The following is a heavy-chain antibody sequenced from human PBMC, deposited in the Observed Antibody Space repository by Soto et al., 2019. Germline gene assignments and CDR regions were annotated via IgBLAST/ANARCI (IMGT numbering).Heavy chain of an antibody. Sequence: EVQLLESGGGLVQPGGSLRLSCAASGFTFSSYAMSWVRQAPGKGLEWVSAISGSGGSTYYADSVKGRFTISRDNSKNTLYLQMNSLRAEDTAVYYCATDITMIGVVIANDGYWGQGTLVTGSS. CDR2: ISGSGGST. CDR3: ATDITMIGVVIANDGY. V-gene: IGHV3-23*01. J-gene: IGHJ4*02. CDR1: GFTFSSYA. D-gene: IGHD3-22*01.